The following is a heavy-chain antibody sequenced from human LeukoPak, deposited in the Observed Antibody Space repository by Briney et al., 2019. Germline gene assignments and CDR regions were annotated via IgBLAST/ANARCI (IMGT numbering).Heavy chain of an antibody. J-gene: IGHJ5*02. Sequence: SETLSLTCTVSGGSISSHYWSWIRQPPGKGLEWIGYIYYSGSTNYNPTLKSRVTISVDTSKNQFSLKLGSVTAADTAVYYCARMRDWFDPWGQGTLVTVSS. CDR2: IYYSGST. CDR1: GGSISSHY. V-gene: IGHV4-59*11. CDR3: ARMRDWFDP.